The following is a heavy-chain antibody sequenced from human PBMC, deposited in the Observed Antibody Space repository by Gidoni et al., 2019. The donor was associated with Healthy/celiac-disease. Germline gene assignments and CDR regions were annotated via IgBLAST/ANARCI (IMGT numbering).Heavy chain of an antibody. Sequence: QVQLQESGPGLVKPSPTLSLTCPVSGGSITSGAYYWSWIRQPPGKGLEWIGYIYYSGSTYYNPSLKSRVTISVDTSKNQFSLKLSSVTAADTAVYYCARDRYDSSGYHFGAWFDPWGQGTLVTVSS. CDR3: ARDRYDSSGYHFGAWFDP. V-gene: IGHV4-30-4*01. CDR2: IYYSGST. CDR1: GGSITSGAYY. D-gene: IGHD3-22*01. J-gene: IGHJ5*02.